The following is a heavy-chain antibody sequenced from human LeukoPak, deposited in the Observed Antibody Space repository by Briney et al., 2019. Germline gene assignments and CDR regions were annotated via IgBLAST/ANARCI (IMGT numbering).Heavy chain of an antibody. D-gene: IGHD2-2*01. J-gene: IGHJ3*02. CDR1: GYTFTSYG. V-gene: IGHV1-18*01. CDR2: ISAYIGNT. CDR3: ARDIVVVPAAMTDAFDI. Sequence: GASVKVSCKASGYTFTSYGISWVRQAPGQGLEWMGWISAYIGNTNYAQKLQGRVTMTTDTSTSTAYMELRSLRSDDTAVYYCARDIVVVPAAMTDAFDIWGQGTMVTVSS.